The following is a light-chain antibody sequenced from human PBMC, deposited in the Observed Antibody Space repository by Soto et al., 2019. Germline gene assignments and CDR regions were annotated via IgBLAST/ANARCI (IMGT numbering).Light chain of an antibody. CDR2: KAS. J-gene: IGKJ1*01. Sequence: DIQMTQSPSTLSASVGDRVTITCRASESISAWLAWYQQKPGKAPKLLIYKASSLESGVPSRFSGSGSGTEFTLTISSLQTDDFATYYCQQYNSSSRTFGQGTKVEIK. CDR1: ESISAW. CDR3: QQYNSSSRT. V-gene: IGKV1-5*03.